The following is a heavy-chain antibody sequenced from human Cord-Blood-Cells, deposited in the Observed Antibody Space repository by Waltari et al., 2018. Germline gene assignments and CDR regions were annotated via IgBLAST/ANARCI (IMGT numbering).Heavy chain of an antibody. V-gene: IGHV5-51*01. D-gene: IGHD2-15*01. CDR1: GYSFTSYW. CDR3: ARQAVLGYCSGGSCLQYFQH. Sequence: EVQLVQSGAEVKKPGESLTISCKGSGYSFTSYWIGWVRQMPGKGLEWMGIIYPGDSDTRYSPSFQGQVTISADKSISTAYLQWSSLKASDTAMYYCARQAVLGYCSGGSCLQYFQHWGQGTLVTVSS. CDR2: IYPGDSDT. J-gene: IGHJ1*01.